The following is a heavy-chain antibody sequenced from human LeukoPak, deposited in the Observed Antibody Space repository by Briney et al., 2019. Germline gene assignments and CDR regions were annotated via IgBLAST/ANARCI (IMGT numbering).Heavy chain of an antibody. CDR1: GFTFSSYS. V-gene: IGHV3-48*01. Sequence: GGSLRLSCAASGFTFSSYSMNWVRQAPGKGLEWISYISSRGSTIYYADSVKGRFTISRDNAKNSLYLQMNSLRADDTAVYYCARGGYCSGGTCYGAGWFDPWGQGTLATVSS. CDR3: ARGGYCSGGTCYGAGWFDP. J-gene: IGHJ5*02. CDR2: ISSRGSTI. D-gene: IGHD2-15*01.